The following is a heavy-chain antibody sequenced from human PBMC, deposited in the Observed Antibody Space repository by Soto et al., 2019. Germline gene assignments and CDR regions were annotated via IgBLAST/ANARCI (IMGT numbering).Heavy chain of an antibody. CDR1: GGSFSGYY. V-gene: IGHV4-34*01. D-gene: IGHD6-13*01. Sequence: KTSETLSLTCAVYGGSFSGYYWSWIRQPPGKGLEWIGEINHSGSTNYNPSLKSRVTISVDTSKNQFSLRLSSVTAADTAVYYCARVRSSSWYAYYYYGMDVWGQGTTVTVSS. CDR3: ARVRSSSWYAYYYYGMDV. J-gene: IGHJ6*02. CDR2: INHSGST.